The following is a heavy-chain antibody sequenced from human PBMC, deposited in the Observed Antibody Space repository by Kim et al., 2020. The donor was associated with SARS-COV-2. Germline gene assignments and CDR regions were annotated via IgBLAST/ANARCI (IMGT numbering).Heavy chain of an antibody. Sequence: AQKLQGRVTMTTDTSTSTAYMELRSLRSDDTAVYYCARVIYSGYSNTIDYWGQGTLVTVSS. CDR3: ARVIYSGYSNTIDY. D-gene: IGHD4-4*01. J-gene: IGHJ4*02. V-gene: IGHV1-18*01.